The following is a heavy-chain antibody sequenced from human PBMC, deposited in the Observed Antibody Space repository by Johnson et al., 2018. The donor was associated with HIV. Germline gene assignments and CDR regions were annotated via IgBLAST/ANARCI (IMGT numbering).Heavy chain of an antibody. CDR1: GFTFSSYW. CDR2: ISYDGSNK. D-gene: IGHD3-10*01. J-gene: IGHJ3*02. CDR3: ARPIARGASDI. V-gene: IGHV3-7*03. Sequence: VQLVESGGGLVQPGGSLRLSCAASGFTFSSYWMSWVRQAPGKGLEWVAVISYDGSNKYYADYVKGRFTISRDNAKNSLYLQMHSLRAEDTAGYYCARPIARGASDIWGQGTMVTVSS.